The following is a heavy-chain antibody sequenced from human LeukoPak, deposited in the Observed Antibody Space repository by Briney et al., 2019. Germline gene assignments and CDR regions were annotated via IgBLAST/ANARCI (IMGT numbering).Heavy chain of an antibody. D-gene: IGHD3-10*01. CDR3: ARARGIDLESRGLDY. V-gene: IGHV3-21*01. Sequence: GGSLRLSCAASGFTFSSYSMNWVRQAPGKGLEWVSSISSSSSYIYYADSVKGRFTISRDNAKNSLYLQMNGLRAEDTAVYYCARARGIDLESRGLDYWGQGTLVTVSS. CDR1: GFTFSSYS. J-gene: IGHJ4*02. CDR2: ISSSSSYI.